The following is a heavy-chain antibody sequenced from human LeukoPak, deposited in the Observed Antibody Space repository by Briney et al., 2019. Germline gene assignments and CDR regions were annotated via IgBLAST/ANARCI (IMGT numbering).Heavy chain of an antibody. J-gene: IGHJ4*02. CDR2: IYHSGST. CDR1: GYSISSGYY. V-gene: IGHV4-38-2*02. D-gene: IGHD6-13*01. Sequence: SETLSLTCTVSGYSISSGYYWGWIRQPPGKGLEWIGSIYHSGSTYYNPSLKSRVTISVDTSKNQFSLKLSSVTAADTAVYYCASPSQSIAAAGIGYWGQGTLVTVSS. CDR3: ASPSQSIAAAGIGY.